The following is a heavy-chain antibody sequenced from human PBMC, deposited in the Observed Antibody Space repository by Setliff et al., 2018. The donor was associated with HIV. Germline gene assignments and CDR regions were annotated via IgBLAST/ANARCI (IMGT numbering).Heavy chain of an antibody. CDR2: IYYSEMT. D-gene: IGHD3-10*01. Sequence: PSETLSLTCSVSGGAISSFYWSWIRQPPGKGLESIGAIYYSEMTNYNPSPQSRVTISLATSKNQFSLKVNSVTAADTAVYYCARGAYGRVLLWGQGTLVTVSS. V-gene: IGHV4-59*01. CDR1: GGAISSFY. J-gene: IGHJ4*02. CDR3: ARGAYGRVLL.